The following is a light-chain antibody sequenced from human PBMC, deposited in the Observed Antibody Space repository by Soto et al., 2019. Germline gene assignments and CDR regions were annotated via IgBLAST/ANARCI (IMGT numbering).Light chain of an antibody. CDR2: EVS. J-gene: IGLJ3*02. V-gene: IGLV2-14*03. Sequence: QSALTQPASVSGSPGQSITISCVGTSSDIGAYNFVSWYQQHPGKVPKLIIYEVSNRPSGVSNRFSGSKSGNTASLTISGLQAEDESDYYCCSYTSSTNRVFGGGTKVTVL. CDR3: CSYTSSTNRV. CDR1: SSDIGAYNF.